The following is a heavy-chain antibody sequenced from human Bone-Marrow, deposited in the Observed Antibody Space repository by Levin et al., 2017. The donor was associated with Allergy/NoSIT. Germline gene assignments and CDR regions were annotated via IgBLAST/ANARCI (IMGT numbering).Heavy chain of an antibody. J-gene: IGHJ4*02. CDR2: INPNSGGT. CDR1: GYTFTGYY. D-gene: IGHD6-19*01. V-gene: IGHV1-2*02. Sequence: ASVKVSCTASGYTFTGYYMHWVRQAPGQGLEWMGWINPNSGGTYYAQQFQGRVTMTRDTSISTAYMELSRLRSDDRAVDYCARADDSSGGYVIDYWGQGTLVAVSS. CDR3: ARADDSSGGYVIDY.